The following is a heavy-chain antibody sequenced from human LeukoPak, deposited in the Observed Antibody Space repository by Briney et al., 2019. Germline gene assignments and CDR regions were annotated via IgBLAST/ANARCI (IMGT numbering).Heavy chain of an antibody. CDR2: ISAYNGNT. CDR3: AREDDYSYYYYGMDV. CDR1: GYTFTSYG. Sequence: GASVKVSCKASGYTFTSYGISWVRQAPGQGLEWMGWISAYNGNTNYAQKLQGRVTMTTDTSTSTAYMEQRSLRSDDTAVYYCAREDDYSYYYYGMDVWGQGSTVTVSS. V-gene: IGHV1-18*01. J-gene: IGHJ6*02. D-gene: IGHD2-15*01.